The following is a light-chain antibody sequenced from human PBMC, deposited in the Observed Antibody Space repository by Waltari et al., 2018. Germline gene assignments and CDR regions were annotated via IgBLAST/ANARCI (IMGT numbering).Light chain of an antibody. CDR1: SSDIGNSTY. Sequence: QSALTQPPSASGSPGQSVTISCTGSSSDIGNSTYFAWYQQRPDKAPQLMIYEVTKRPSGVPDRFSGSKSGNTASLTVSGLQAADEADYYCSSYAGSSVWVFGGGTKLTVV. CDR3: SSYAGSSVWV. V-gene: IGLV2-8*01. J-gene: IGLJ3*02. CDR2: EVT.